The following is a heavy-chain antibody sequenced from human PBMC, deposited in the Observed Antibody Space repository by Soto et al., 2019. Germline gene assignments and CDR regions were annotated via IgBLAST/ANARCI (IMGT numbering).Heavy chain of an antibody. CDR2: IDPSDSYT. CDR3: ARLAMATRRGYYGMDV. V-gene: IGHV5-10-1*01. CDR1: GYSFTSYW. Sequence: EVQLVQSGAEVKKPGESLRISCKGSGYSFTSYWISWVRQMPGKGLEWMGRIDPSDSYTNYSPSFQGHVIISADKSISTAYLQWSSLKASDTAMYYCARLAMATRRGYYGMDVWGQGTTVTVSS. D-gene: IGHD5-12*01. J-gene: IGHJ6*02.